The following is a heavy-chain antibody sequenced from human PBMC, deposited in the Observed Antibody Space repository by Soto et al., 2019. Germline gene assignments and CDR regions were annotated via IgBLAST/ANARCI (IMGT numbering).Heavy chain of an antibody. J-gene: IGHJ4*02. CDR2: IYWDDDK. V-gene: IGHV2-5*02. Sequence: QITLKESGPTLVKPTQTLTLTCTFSGFSLSTSGVGVCWTRQPPGKALEWLALIYWDDDKRYSPSLKSRLTITKDTSKNQVVLTMTNMDPVDTATYYCAHVYGGYDNFDYWGQGTLVTVSS. D-gene: IGHD5-12*01. CDR1: GFSLSTSGVG. CDR3: AHVYGGYDNFDY.